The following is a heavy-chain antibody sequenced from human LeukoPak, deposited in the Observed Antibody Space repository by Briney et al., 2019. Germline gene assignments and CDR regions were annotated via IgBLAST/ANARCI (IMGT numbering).Heavy chain of an antibody. CDR1: GFTFSSYA. D-gene: IGHD2-15*01. CDR3: ARDQTPFY. CDR2: ISYDGSNK. Sequence: GGSLRLSCAASGFTFSSYAMHWVRQAPGKGLEWVAVISYDGSNKYYADSVKGRFTISRDNAKSSMWLQMNSLRGEDTAVYYCARDQTPFYWGQGSLVTVSS. V-gene: IGHV3-30*04. J-gene: IGHJ4*02.